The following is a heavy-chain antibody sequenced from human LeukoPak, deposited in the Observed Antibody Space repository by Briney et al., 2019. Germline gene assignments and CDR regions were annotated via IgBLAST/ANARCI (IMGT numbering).Heavy chain of an antibody. Sequence: GRSLRLSCAASGFTFSSYAMHWVRQAPGKGLEWVAAISYDGSNKYYADSVKGRFTISRDNSKNTLYLQMNSLRAEDTAVYYCATPVSPLSSGYYGDFDYWGQGTLVTVSS. J-gene: IGHJ4*02. CDR2: ISYDGSNK. D-gene: IGHD3-22*01. V-gene: IGHV3-30*04. CDR3: ATPVSPLSSGYYGDFDY. CDR1: GFTFSSYA.